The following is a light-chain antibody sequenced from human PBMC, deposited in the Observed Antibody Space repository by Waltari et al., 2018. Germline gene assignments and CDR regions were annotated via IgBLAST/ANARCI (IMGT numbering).Light chain of an antibody. CDR1: QRLTKRY. J-gene: IGKJ2*01. V-gene: IGKV3-20*01. CDR2: GGS. CDR3: QQYGSSVLYT. Sequence: LTKSHATLSLSPGNTATPPCKASQRLTKRYLAWYQQKLGQAPRLLIYGGSSRAAVMPDRFSGSVSETDFTLTITRREREDFAVYYCQQYGSSVLYTFGQGTKLEIK.